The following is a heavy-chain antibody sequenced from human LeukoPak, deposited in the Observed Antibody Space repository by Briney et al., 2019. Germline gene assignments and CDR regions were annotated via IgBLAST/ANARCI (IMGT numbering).Heavy chain of an antibody. Sequence: SETLSLTCAVYGGSFSSYYWTWIRQPPGKGLEWIEEINHSGSTNYNPSLKSRVTISVDTSKNQFSLKLSSVTAADTAVYYCVMNWGTGRTLDYWGQGTLVTVSS. D-gene: IGHD7-27*01. V-gene: IGHV4-34*01. CDR1: GGSFSSYY. J-gene: IGHJ4*02. CDR2: INHSGST. CDR3: VMNWGTGRTLDY.